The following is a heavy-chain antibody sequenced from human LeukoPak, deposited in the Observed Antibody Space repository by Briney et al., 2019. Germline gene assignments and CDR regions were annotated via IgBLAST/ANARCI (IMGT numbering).Heavy chain of an antibody. CDR3: AKGWDTKSTSRSPFDY. D-gene: IGHD1-26*01. CDR2: ISSSGSTI. Sequence: GGSLRLSCAASGFTFSSYEMNWVRQAPGKGLEWVSYISSSGSTIYYADSVKGRFTISRDNAKNTLSLQMNSLRSEDTAVYYCAKGWDTKSTSRSPFDYWGQGTLVTVSS. V-gene: IGHV3-48*03. J-gene: IGHJ4*02. CDR1: GFTFSSYE.